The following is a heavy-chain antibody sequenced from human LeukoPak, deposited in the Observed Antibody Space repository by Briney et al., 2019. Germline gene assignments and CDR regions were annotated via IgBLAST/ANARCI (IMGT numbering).Heavy chain of an antibody. J-gene: IGHJ4*02. CDR1: GYTFTSYD. V-gene: IGHV1-2*02. D-gene: IGHD4-17*01. CDR3: AREEDGDSFDY. Sequence: GASVKVSCKASGYTFTSYDINWVRQATGQGLEWMGWINPNSGGTNYAQKFQGRVTMTRDTSISTAYMELSRLRSDDTAVYYCAREEDGDSFDYWGQGTLVTVSS. CDR2: INPNSGGT.